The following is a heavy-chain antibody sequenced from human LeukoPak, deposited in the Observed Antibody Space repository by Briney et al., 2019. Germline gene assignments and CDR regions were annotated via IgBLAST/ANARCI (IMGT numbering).Heavy chain of an antibody. CDR3: ARGNQKGIAAAGTGYYYYMDV. J-gene: IGHJ6*03. Sequence: SETLSLTCTVSGGSISSSSYYWGWIRQPPGKGLEWIGEINHSGSTNYNPSLKSRVTISVDTSKNQFSLKLSSVTAADTAVYYCARGNQKGIAAAGTGYYYYMDVWGKGTTVTVSS. CDR1: GGSISSSSYY. CDR2: INHSGST. V-gene: IGHV4-39*07. D-gene: IGHD6-13*01.